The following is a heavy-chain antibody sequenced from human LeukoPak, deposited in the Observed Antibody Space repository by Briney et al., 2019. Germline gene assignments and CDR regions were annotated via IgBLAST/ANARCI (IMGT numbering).Heavy chain of an antibody. Sequence: PSQTLSLTCTVSGGSISSGSYYWSWIRQPAGKGLEWIGRIYTSGSTNYSPSLKSRVTISVDTSKNQFSLKLSSVTAADTAVYYCARGSPTYLEWLSTFDYRGQGTLVTVSS. V-gene: IGHV4-61*02. CDR3: ARGSPTYLEWLSTFDY. J-gene: IGHJ4*02. D-gene: IGHD3-3*01. CDR1: GGSISSGSYY. CDR2: IYTSGST.